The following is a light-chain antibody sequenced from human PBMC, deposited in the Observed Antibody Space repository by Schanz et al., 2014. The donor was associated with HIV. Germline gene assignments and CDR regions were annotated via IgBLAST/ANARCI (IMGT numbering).Light chain of an antibody. Sequence: QSVLTQPPSVSGAPGQRVTISCTGSRSNIGAGYDVHWYQQLPGTAPKLLIYDNINRPSGVPDRFSGSKSGNTASLTVSGLQAEDEADYYCSSYADSNNFVFGTGTKLTVL. CDR1: RSNIGAGYD. CDR2: DNI. V-gene: IGLV1-40*01. CDR3: SSYADSNNFV. J-gene: IGLJ1*01.